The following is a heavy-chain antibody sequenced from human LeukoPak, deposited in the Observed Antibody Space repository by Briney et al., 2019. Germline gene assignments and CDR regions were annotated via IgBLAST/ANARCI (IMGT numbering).Heavy chain of an antibody. Sequence: SQTLSLTCAISGDSVSSNSAAWSWIRQSPSRGLEWLGGTYYRSKWYNEYALSVKSRITINPDTSKNQFSLQLNSVTPEDTAVYYCAREELRLGDYWGQGTLVTVSS. V-gene: IGHV6-1*01. D-gene: IGHD1-7*01. CDR3: AREELRLGDY. CDR2: TYYRSKWYN. CDR1: GDSVSSNSAA. J-gene: IGHJ4*02.